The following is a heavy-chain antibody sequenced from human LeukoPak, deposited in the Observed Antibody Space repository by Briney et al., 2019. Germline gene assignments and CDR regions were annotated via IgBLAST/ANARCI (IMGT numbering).Heavy chain of an antibody. CDR1: GFTFS. CDR2: ISSDGNKI. Sequence: GRSLRLSCAASGFTFSMHWVRQAPGKGLEWVAVISSDGNKIYYADSVKGRFTISRDKAKNSLNLQMNSLRAEDTAVYYCARVGSGSSYRPFDYWGQGTLVTVSS. V-gene: IGHV3-30*04. D-gene: IGHD3-10*01. J-gene: IGHJ4*02. CDR3: ARVGSGSSYRPFDY.